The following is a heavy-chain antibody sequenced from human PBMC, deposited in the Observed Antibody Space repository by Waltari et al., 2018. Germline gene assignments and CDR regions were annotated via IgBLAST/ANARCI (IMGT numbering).Heavy chain of an antibody. CDR3: ARVPTVVLSLAVYFDY. D-gene: IGHD4-17*01. CDR2: ISSSSSAI. CDR1: GFTFSAYA. J-gene: IGHJ4*02. V-gene: IGHV3-48*01. Sequence: EVQLMESGGALVQPGGSLRLSCIASGFTFSAYARNWVRQAPGKGLELVSYISSSSSAIYSAYSVKGRFTISRDNANNSLYLQMNSLRAEDTAIYYCARVPTVVLSLAVYFDYWGQGSLVTVSS.